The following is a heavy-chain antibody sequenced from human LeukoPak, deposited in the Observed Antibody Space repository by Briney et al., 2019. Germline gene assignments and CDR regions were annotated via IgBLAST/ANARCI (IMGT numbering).Heavy chain of an antibody. V-gene: IGHV4-61*02. D-gene: IGHD3-3*01. Sequence: SETLSLTCTVSGGSISSGSYYWSWIRQPAGKGLEWIGRIYTSGSTNCNPSLKSRVTISVDTSKNQFSLKLSSVTAADTAVYYCARGGLLEWLSSYYYYYMDVWGKGTTVTVSS. CDR1: GGSISSGSYY. CDR3: ARGGLLEWLSSYYYYYMDV. CDR2: IYTSGST. J-gene: IGHJ6*03.